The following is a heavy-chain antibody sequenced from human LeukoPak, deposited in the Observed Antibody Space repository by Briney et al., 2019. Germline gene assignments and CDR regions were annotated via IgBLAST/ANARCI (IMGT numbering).Heavy chain of an antibody. V-gene: IGHV3-23*01. CDR2: ISGSGDTT. D-gene: IGHD2-8*02. CDR3: AKKEAVLYSDY. CDR1: GSSFSGYA. J-gene: IGHJ4*02. Sequence: HPGGSLRPSCAASGSSFSGYAMSWVRQAPGKGLEWVSSISGSGDTTYDADSVKGRFTISRDNSKNTHYLQMNSLRADDTAVYYCAKKEAVLYSDYWGQGTLVTVSS.